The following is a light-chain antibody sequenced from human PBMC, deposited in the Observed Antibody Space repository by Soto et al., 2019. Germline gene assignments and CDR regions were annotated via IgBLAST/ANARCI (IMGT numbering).Light chain of an antibody. V-gene: IGKV3-15*01. J-gene: IGKJ2*01. CDR2: GAS. CDR3: QQYNNWPPA. Sequence: EKVMTQSPATLSVSPGERATLSCRASQSVTSNLAWYQQKPGQAPRLLIYGASSRATGIPARFSGSGSGTEFTLTISSLLSEDFAVYYCQQYNNWPPAFGQGTKVEIK. CDR1: QSVTSN.